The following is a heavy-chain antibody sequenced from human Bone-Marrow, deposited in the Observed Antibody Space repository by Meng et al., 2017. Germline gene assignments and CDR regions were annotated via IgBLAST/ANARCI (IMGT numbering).Heavy chain of an antibody. J-gene: IGHJ4*02. V-gene: IGHV3-69-1*01. CDR3: ARGSSGWYDPSSNFDY. CDR2: ISSSII. D-gene: IGHD6-19*01. Sequence: GGSLRLSCAASGFTFSDYYMNWVRQTPGKGLEWVSSISSSIISYADSLKGRFTISRDNSKNTLYLQMNSLRAEDTAVYYCARGSSGWYDPSSNFDYWGQGTLVTVSS. CDR1: GFTFSDYY.